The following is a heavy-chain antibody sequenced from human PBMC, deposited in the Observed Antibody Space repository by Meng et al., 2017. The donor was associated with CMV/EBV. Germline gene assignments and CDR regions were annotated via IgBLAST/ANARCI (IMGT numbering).Heavy chain of an antibody. D-gene: IGHD2-2*01. CDR3: ARSESSLRMPAIWY. J-gene: IGHJ4*02. V-gene: IGHV1-2*02. CDR2: INPNSGGT. Sequence: ASVQVSCKASGYTFTGYYMHWVRQAPGQGLEWMGWINPNSGGTNYAQKFQGRVTMTRDTSISTAYMELSRLRSDDTAVYYGARSESSLRMPAIWYWGQGTLVTVSS. CDR1: GYTFTGYY.